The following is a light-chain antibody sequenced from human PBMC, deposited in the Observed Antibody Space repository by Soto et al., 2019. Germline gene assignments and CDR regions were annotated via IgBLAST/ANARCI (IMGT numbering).Light chain of an antibody. Sequence: DIKMTQSPSTLSGSVGDRVTITCRASQTISSWLAWYQQKPGKAPKLLIYKASTLKSGVPSRFSGSGSGTEFTLTISSLQPEDFAVYYCQQYNNWPPTFGQGTRLEVK. V-gene: IGKV1-5*03. CDR1: QTISSW. J-gene: IGKJ5*01. CDR2: KAS. CDR3: QQYNNWPPT.